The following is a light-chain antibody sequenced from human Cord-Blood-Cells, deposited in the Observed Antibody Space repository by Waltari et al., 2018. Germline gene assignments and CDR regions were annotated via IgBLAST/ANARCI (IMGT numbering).Light chain of an antibody. CDR3: QQSYSTPQT. J-gene: IGKJ1*01. CDR2: AAS. Sequence: DIQMTQSPSSLSACVGDRVTITCRASQSIRSYLNWYQQKPGKAPKLLIYAASSLHSGVPSRFSGSGSGTDFTLTISSLQPEDFATYYCQQSYSTPQTFGQGTKVEIK. V-gene: IGKV1-39*01. CDR1: QSIRSY.